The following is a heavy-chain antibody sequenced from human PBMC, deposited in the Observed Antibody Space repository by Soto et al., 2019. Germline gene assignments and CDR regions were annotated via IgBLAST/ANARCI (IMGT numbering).Heavy chain of an antibody. CDR1: GFTFSSYG. Sequence: QVQLVESGGGVVQPGRSLRLSCAASGFTFSSYGMHWVRQAPGKGLEWVAVISYDGSNKYYADSVKGRFTISRDNSKNTLYLQMNSLRAEDTAVYYCAKEGIMRTRLGSYTWFDPWGQGTLVTVSS. CDR3: AKEGIMRTRLGSYTWFDP. V-gene: IGHV3-30*18. D-gene: IGHD3-10*01. CDR2: ISYDGSNK. J-gene: IGHJ5*02.